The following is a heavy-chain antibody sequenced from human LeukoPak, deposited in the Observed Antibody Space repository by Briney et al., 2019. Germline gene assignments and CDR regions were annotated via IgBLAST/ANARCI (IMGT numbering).Heavy chain of an antibody. CDR2: INPSGGST. Sequence: ASVKVSCKASGYTFTSYYMHWVRQAPGQGLEWMGIINPSGGSTSYAQKFQGRVTMTRDTSTSTVYMELSSLRSEDTAVYYCARGFCIAAAGSLCYFDYWGQGTLVTVSS. D-gene: IGHD6-13*01. CDR3: ARGFCIAAAGSLCYFDY. CDR1: GYTFTSYY. J-gene: IGHJ4*02. V-gene: IGHV1-46*01.